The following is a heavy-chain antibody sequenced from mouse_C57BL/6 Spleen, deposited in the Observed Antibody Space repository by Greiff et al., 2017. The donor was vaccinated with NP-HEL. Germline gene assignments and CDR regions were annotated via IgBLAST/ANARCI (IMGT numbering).Heavy chain of an antibody. CDR1: GYTFTSYW. J-gene: IGHJ4*01. D-gene: IGHD2-4*01. CDR3: ARGPFYDYDGEGYYAMDY. CDR2: IYPGSGST. V-gene: IGHV1-55*01. Sequence: QVQLKQPGAELVKPGASVKMSCKASGYTFTSYWITWVKQRPGQGLEWIGDIYPGSGSTNYNEKFKSKATLTVDTSSSTAYMQLSSLTSEDSAVYYCARGPFYDYDGEGYYAMDYWGQGTSVTVSS.